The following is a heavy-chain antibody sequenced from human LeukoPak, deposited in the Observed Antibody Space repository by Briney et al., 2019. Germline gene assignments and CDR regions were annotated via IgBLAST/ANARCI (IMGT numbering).Heavy chain of an antibody. CDR1: GGSISSYY. CDR2: IYYSGST. V-gene: IGHV4-59*12. D-gene: IGHD6-6*01. CDR3: AREMQEEGVAGRRAFDY. Sequence: KPSETLSLTCTVSGGSISSYYWSWIRQPPGKGLEWIGYIYYSGSTNYNPSLKSRVTISVDTSKNQFSLKLSSVTAADTAVYYCAREMQEEGVAGRRAFDYWGQGTLVTVSS. J-gene: IGHJ4*02.